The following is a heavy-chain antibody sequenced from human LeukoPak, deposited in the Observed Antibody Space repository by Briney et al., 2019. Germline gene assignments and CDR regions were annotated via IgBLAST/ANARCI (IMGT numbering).Heavy chain of an antibody. CDR1: GGSISSGGYY. J-gene: IGHJ5*02. CDR3: ARVTFWSGYTRGWFDP. V-gene: IGHV4-31*03. CDR2: IYYSGST. Sequence: SQTLSLTCTVTGGSISSGGYYLSWIRQHPGKGLEWIVYIYYSGSTYYNPSLKSRVTISVDTSKNQFSLKLSSVTAADTAVYYCARVTFWSGYTRGWFDPWGQGTLVTVSS. D-gene: IGHD3-3*01.